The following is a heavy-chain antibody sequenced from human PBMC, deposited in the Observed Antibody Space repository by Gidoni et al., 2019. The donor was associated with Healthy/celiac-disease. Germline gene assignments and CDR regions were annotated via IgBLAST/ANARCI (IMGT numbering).Heavy chain of an antibody. CDR3: ARDPGIAGGWYFDL. CDR2: ISSSSSYI. Sequence: EVQLLESGGGLVKPGGSLRLSCAASGFTFRSDSMHWVRQAPGKGLEWVSSISSSSSYIYYADSVKGRFTISRDNAKNALYLQMNSLRAEDTAVYYCARDPGIAGGWYFDLWGRGTLVTVSS. CDR1: GFTFRSDS. D-gene: IGHD1-26*01. J-gene: IGHJ2*01. V-gene: IGHV3-21*01.